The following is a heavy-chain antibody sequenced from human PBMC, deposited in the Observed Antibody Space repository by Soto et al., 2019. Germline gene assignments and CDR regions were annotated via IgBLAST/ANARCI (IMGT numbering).Heavy chain of an antibody. V-gene: IGHV3-30-3*01. Sequence: LRLSCAASGFTFSSYAMHWVRQAPGKGLEWVAVISYDGSNKYYADSVKGRFTISRDNSKNTLYLQMNSLRAEDTAVYYCARDLVKGTYSSGWSYYFDYWGQGTLVTVSS. CDR3: ARDLVKGTYSSGWSYYFDY. CDR2: ISYDGSNK. D-gene: IGHD6-19*01. J-gene: IGHJ4*02. CDR1: GFTFSSYA.